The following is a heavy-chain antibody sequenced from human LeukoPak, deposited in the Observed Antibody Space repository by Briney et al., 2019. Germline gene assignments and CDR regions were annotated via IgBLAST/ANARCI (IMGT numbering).Heavy chain of an antibody. Sequence: ASVKVSCKASGYTFTGYYMHWVRQAPGQGLEWMGWINPNGGGTNYAQKFQGRVTMTRDTSISTAYMELSRLRSDDTAVYYCARDNPKAGFFDNWGQGTVVTVSS. V-gene: IGHV1-2*02. CDR1: GYTFTGYY. J-gene: IGHJ4*02. CDR3: ARDNPKAGFFDN. D-gene: IGHD6-13*01. CDR2: INPNGGGT.